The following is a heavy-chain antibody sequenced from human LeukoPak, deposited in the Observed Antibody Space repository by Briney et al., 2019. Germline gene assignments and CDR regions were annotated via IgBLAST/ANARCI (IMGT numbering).Heavy chain of an antibody. Sequence: SGGSLRLSCAASGFTFSTSWMSLVRQAPGKGLEWVANIKTDGSEIYYADSVKGRFTISRDNAKNSLYLQMNSLRAEDTAIYYCATYSRLNAREFQCWGQGTVVTVSS. D-gene: IGHD3-10*02. J-gene: IGHJ1*01. V-gene: IGHV3-7*01. CDR3: ATYSRLNAREFQC. CDR2: IKTDGSEI. CDR1: GFTFSTSW.